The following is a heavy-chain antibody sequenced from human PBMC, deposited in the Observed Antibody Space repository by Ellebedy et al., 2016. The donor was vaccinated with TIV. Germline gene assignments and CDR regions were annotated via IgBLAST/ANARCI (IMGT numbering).Heavy chain of an antibody. CDR3: AREAYSGYDYNGMDV. CDR1: GITVSTSY. Sequence: GESLKISCVASGITVSTSYMSWVRQAPGKGLEWVSVLYSGGSTYYAGSVKGRFTVSRDNSKNTLYLQMTSLRGEDTAVYYCAREAYSGYDYNGMDVWGQGTTVTVSS. J-gene: IGHJ6*02. CDR2: LYSGGST. V-gene: IGHV3-53*01. D-gene: IGHD5-12*01.